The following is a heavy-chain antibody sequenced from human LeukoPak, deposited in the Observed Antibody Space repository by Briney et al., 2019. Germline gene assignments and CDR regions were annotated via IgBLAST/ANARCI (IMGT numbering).Heavy chain of an antibody. J-gene: IGHJ4*02. CDR3: ASRWVLTGEPC. CDR2: ISHSGNT. V-gene: IGHV4-4*02. D-gene: IGHD1-20*01. Sequence: SETLSLTCAVSGDSISSNNWWTWVRQPPGKGLEWIGEISHSGNTNYNPSLKSRVTISIDESRNQFSLKLTSVTAADTAVYYCASRWVLTGEPCWGQGTLGTGSS. CDR1: GDSISSNNW.